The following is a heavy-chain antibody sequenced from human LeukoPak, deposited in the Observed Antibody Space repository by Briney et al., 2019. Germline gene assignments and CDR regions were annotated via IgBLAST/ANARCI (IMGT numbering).Heavy chain of an antibody. V-gene: IGHV4-39*01. D-gene: IGHD6-19*01. CDR2: IYYSGST. CDR3: ARLEAVAGPGAFDI. CDR1: GGSISSSSYY. Sequence: SETLSLTCTVSGGSISSSSYYWGWIRQPPGKGLEWIGSIYYSGSTYYNPSLKSRVTISVDTSKNQFSLKLSSVTAADTAVYYCARLEAVAGPGAFDIWGQGTMVTVSS. J-gene: IGHJ3*02.